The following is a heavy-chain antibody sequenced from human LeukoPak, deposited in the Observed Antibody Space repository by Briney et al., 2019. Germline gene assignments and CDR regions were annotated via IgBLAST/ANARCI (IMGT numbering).Heavy chain of an antibody. CDR3: ARDQGDYGYFDL. V-gene: IGHV1-69*13. J-gene: IGHJ2*01. D-gene: IGHD2-21*01. CDR2: IIPIFGTA. CDR1: GGTFSSYA. Sequence: SVKVSCKASGGTFSSYAISWVRQAPGQGLEWMGGIIPIFGTANYAQKFQGRVTITADESTSTAYMELSSLRSEDTAVYHCARDQGDYGYFDLWGRGTLVTVSS.